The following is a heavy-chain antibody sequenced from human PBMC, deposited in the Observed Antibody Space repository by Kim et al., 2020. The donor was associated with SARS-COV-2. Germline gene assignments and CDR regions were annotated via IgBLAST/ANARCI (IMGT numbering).Heavy chain of an antibody. J-gene: IGHJ4*02. Sequence: GGSLRLSCAASGFTFSSYEMNWVRQAPGKGLEWVSYISSSGSTIYYADSVKGRFTISRDNAKNSLYLQMNSLRAEDTAVYYCARDAQRNYYDSSGYSHFDCWGQGTLVTVSS. V-gene: IGHV3-48*03. CDR3: ARDAQRNYYDSSGYSHFDC. CDR1: GFTFSSYE. CDR2: ISSSGSTI. D-gene: IGHD3-22*01.